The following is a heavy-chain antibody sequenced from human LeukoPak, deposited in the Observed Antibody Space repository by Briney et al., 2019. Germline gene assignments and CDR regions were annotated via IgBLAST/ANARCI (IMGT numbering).Heavy chain of an antibody. CDR3: ARIHLFLGRGLIRGVDF. J-gene: IGHJ4*02. Sequence: RGSPRHSPAPSGFTFTNSNITSVRQTLGKGLEWGSYIITSITYTKYAESVKGRFTISRDDAKNSLYLQMDSLRAKDTAVYYWARIHLFLGRGLIRGVDFWGQGTLVSVSS. D-gene: IGHD3-10*01. CDR2: IITSITYT. CDR1: GFTFTNSN. V-gene: IGHV3-11*03.